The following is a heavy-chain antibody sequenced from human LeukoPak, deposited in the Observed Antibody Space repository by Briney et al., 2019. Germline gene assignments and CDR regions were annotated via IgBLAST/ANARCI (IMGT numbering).Heavy chain of an antibody. J-gene: IGHJ5*02. V-gene: IGHV4-59*01. D-gene: IGHD6-6*01. CDR1: GGSISSYY. Sequence: SETLSLTCTVSGGSISSYYWSWIRQPPGKGLEWIGYIYYSGSTNYNPSLKSRVTISVDTSKNQFSLKLSSATAADTAVYYCARKRGIAAPFDPWGQGTLVTFSS. CDR3: ARKRGIAAPFDP. CDR2: IYYSGST.